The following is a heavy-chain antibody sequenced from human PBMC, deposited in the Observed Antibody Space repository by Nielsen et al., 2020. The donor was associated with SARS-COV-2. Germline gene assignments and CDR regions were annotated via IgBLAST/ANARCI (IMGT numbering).Heavy chain of an antibody. Sequence: WIRQPPGKGLEWIGEINHSGSTNYNPSLKSRVTISVDTSKNQFSLKLSSVTAADTAVYYCARDGAGLDYWGQGTLVTVSS. J-gene: IGHJ4*02. CDR2: INHSGST. V-gene: IGHV4-34*01. CDR3: ARDGAGLDY. D-gene: IGHD3-16*01.